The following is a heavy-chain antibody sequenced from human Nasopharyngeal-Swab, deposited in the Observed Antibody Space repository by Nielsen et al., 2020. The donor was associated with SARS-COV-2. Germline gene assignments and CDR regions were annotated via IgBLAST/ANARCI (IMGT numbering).Heavy chain of an antibody. CDR3: AKAPGAAAGTVFDS. CDR1: GFTFNYYA. V-gene: IGHV3-23*01. Sequence: GGSLRLSCAASGFTFNYYAMTWVRQTPGKGLEWVSAISGSDGSTHYADSVKGRFTISRGNSKDTVYLQMNNLRADDRAIYYCAKAPGAAAGTVFDSWGQGTLVTVSS. CDR2: ISGSDGST. D-gene: IGHD6-13*01. J-gene: IGHJ4*02.